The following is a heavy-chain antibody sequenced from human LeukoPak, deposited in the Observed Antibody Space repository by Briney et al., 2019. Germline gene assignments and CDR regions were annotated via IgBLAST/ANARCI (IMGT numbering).Heavy chain of an antibody. D-gene: IGHD3-16*01. V-gene: IGHV4-4*07. Sequence: SQTLSLTCTVSGDSMSSYYWSWIRQPAGKGLEWIGRIYISGSTNYNPSLKSRVTMSVDTSKNQFSLNLSSVTAADTAIYYCASVLGPVTDVFDIWGQGTMVTVSS. CDR1: GDSMSSYY. CDR3: ASVLGPVTDVFDI. J-gene: IGHJ3*02. CDR2: IYISGST.